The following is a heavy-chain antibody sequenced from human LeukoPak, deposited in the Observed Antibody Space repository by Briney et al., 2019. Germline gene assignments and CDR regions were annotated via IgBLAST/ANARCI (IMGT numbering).Heavy chain of an antibody. J-gene: IGHJ4*02. D-gene: IGHD3-9*01. CDR2: IYSGSST. Sequence: GGSLRLSCAASGFTVSSNYMSWVRQAPGKGLEWVSVIYSGSSTYYADSVKGRFTISRDNSKNTLYLQMNSLRAEDTAVYYCAKSAYYDILTGYYPFEYWGQGTLVTVSS. V-gene: IGHV3-53*01. CDR1: GFTVSSNY. CDR3: AKSAYYDILTGYYPFEY.